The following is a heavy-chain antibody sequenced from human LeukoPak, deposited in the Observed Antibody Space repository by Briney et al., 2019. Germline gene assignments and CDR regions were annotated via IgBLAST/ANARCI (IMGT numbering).Heavy chain of an antibody. J-gene: IGHJ6*02. V-gene: IGHV4-4*07. CDR1: GGSISSYY. Sequence: SETLSLTCTVSGGSISSYYWSWIRRPAGRGLEWIGRIYTSGSTNYNPSLKSRVTMSVDTSKNQFSLKLSSVTAADTAVYYCARDHYYGSGSSNYYGMDVWGQGTTVTVSS. CDR2: IYTSGST. D-gene: IGHD3-10*01. CDR3: ARDHYYGSGSSNYYGMDV.